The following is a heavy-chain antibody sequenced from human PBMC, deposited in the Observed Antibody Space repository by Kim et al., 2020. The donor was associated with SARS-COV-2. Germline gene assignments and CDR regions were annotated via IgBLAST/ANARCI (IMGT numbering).Heavy chain of an antibody. Sequence: GGSLRLSCTASGFTFGDYAMSWVRQAPGKGLEWVGFIRSKAYGGTTEYAASVKGRFTISRDDSKSIAYLQMNSLKTEDTAVYYCTSSWGATTVTYGMDVWGQGTTVTVSS. D-gene: IGHD1-26*01. CDR1: GFTFGDYA. CDR2: IRSKAYGGTT. CDR3: TSSWGATTVTYGMDV. J-gene: IGHJ6*02. V-gene: IGHV3-49*04.